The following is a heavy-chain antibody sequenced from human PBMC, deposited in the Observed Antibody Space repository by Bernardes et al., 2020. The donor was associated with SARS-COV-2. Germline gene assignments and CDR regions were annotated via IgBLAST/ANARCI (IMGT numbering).Heavy chain of an antibody. V-gene: IGHV4-34*01. D-gene: IGHD3-16*01. Sequence: SETLSLTCAVYGGSLSGYYWNWIRQPPGKGLEWIGEINYSGSSNYNPSLKSRVTISVDTSKNQFSLKLTSVTAADTAVYYCVRAVWGIWYFDLWGHGTLVTVSS. CDR1: GGSLSGYY. CDR3: VRAVWGIWYFDL. CDR2: INYSGSS. J-gene: IGHJ2*01.